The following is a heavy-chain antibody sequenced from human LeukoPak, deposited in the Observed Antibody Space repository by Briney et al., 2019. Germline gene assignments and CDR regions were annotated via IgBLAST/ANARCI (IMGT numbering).Heavy chain of an antibody. V-gene: IGHV3-30*04. J-gene: IGHJ4*02. D-gene: IGHD6-6*01. Sequence: GRSLRLSRAASGFTFSSYAMHWVRQAPGKGLEWVAVISYDGSNKYYADSVKGRFTISRDNSKNTLFLQLNSLRTEDTAVYYCARKSSSSYPVVYYFDYGAQEPLVTVSS. CDR2: ISYDGSNK. CDR3: ARKSSSSYPVVYYFDY. CDR1: GFTFSSYA.